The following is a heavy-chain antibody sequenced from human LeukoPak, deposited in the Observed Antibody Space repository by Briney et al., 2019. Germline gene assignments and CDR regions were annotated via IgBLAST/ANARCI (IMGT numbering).Heavy chain of an antibody. V-gene: IGHV1-46*01. J-gene: IGHJ4*02. Sequence: ASVKVSCKASGYTFTSYHMHWVRQAPGQGLEWMGIINPSGGSTRYAQKFQGRVTMTTDTSTTTAYMELRSLRSDDSAVYYCARGSSYGFSMGYWGQGTLVTVSS. CDR3: ARGSSYGFSMGY. CDR2: INPSGGST. CDR1: GYTFTSYH. D-gene: IGHD5-18*01.